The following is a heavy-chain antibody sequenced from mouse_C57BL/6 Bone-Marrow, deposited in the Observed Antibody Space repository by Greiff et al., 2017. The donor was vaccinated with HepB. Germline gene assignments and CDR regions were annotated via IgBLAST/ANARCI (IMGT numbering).Heavy chain of an antibody. J-gene: IGHJ4*01. D-gene: IGHD1-1*01. Sequence: QVQLQQPGAELVRPGSSVKLSCKASGYTFTSYWMHWVKQRPIQGLEWIGNIDPSDSETHYNQKFKDKATLTVDKSSSTAYMQLSSLTSEDSAVYYCARDHLTVGRRYYAMDYWGQGTSVTVSS. CDR3: ARDHLTVGRRYYAMDY. V-gene: IGHV1-52*01. CDR1: GYTFTSYW. CDR2: IDPSDSET.